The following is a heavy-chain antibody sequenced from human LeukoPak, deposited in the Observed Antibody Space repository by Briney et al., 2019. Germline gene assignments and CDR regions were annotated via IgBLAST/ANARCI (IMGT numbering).Heavy chain of an antibody. J-gene: IGHJ4*02. CDR1: GFTFSSYS. V-gene: IGHV3-21*04. Sequence: GGSLRLSCAASGFTFSSYSMNWVRQAPGKGLEWVSSISSSSSYIYYADSVKGRFTLARDNSKNTLYLQMNSLRAEDTAVYYCAKQLHDSSGYYYFFDFWGQGTLVTVSS. D-gene: IGHD3-22*01. CDR3: AKQLHDSSGYYYFFDF. CDR2: ISSSSSYI.